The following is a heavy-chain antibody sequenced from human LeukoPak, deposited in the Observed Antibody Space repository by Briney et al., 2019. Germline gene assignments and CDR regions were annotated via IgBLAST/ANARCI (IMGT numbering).Heavy chain of an antibody. CDR3: ARSMGATRGASDY. V-gene: IGHV3-49*04. J-gene: IGHJ4*02. CDR1: GFTFGDYA. D-gene: IGHD1-26*01. CDR2: IRSKAYGGTT. Sequence: GGSLRLSCTASGFTFGDYAMTWVRQAPGKGLEWVGSIRSKAYGGTTDYAASVKGRFTISRDDSKSIAYLQMNSLKTEDTAVYYCARSMGATRGASDYWGQGTLVTVSS.